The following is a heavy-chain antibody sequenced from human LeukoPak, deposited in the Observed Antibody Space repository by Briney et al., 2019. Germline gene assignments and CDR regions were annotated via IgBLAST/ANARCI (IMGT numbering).Heavy chain of an antibody. CDR2: ISGSGDST. Sequence: GGPLRLSCAASGFTFSSYAMRWVRQAPGKGLEWVSSISGSGDSTYYADSVKGRFTISRDNSKNTLYLQMNSLRAEDTAVYYCADSNYWYPVDYWGQGTLVSVSS. V-gene: IGHV3-23*01. D-gene: IGHD4-11*01. CDR3: ADSNYWYPVDY. CDR1: GFTFSSYA. J-gene: IGHJ4*02.